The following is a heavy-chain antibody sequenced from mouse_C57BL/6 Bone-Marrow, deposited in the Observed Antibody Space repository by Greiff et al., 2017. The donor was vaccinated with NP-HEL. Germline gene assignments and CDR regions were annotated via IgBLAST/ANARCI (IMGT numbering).Heavy chain of an antibody. D-gene: IGHD2-5*01. Sequence: QVQLKESGPGLVAPSQSLSISCTASGFTFTSYGVSWVRQPPGKGLEWLGVIWGDRSTNYYSALIARLSISNDNIKSQVFLILNSLQTDDTATYYCANDSKGYWGQGTTLTVSS. CDR1: GFTFTSYG. J-gene: IGHJ2*01. CDR3: ANDSKGY. V-gene: IGHV2-3*01. CDR2: IWGDRST.